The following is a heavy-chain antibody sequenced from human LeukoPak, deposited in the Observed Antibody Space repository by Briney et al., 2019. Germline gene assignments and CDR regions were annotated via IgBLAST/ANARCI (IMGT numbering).Heavy chain of an antibody. CDR2: IKQDGSEK. D-gene: IGHD6-13*01. Sequence: GGSERLCCAASGFTFSSYWMSWVRQAPGKGLEWVANIKQDGSEKYYVDSVKGRFTISRDNAKNSLYLQMNSLRAEDTAVYYCARVGYSSSWYYFDYWGQGTLVTVSS. CDR1: GFTFSSYW. CDR3: ARVGYSSSWYYFDY. V-gene: IGHV3-7*01. J-gene: IGHJ4*02.